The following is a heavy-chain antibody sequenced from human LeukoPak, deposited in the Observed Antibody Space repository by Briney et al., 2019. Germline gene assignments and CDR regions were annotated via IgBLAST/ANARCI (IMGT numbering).Heavy chain of an antibody. CDR2: IDTSGST. V-gene: IGHV4-4*07. CDR1: GGSINTYY. Sequence: PSETLSLTCIVSGGSINTYYWSWVRQPAGKGLEWIGRIDTSGSTNYNPSLKSRVTMSVDTSKSQFALTLGSLTAADTAVYYCARAGPSGSWRNYYYMDVWGKGTTVTVSS. D-gene: IGHD1-26*01. CDR3: ARAGPSGSWRNYYYMDV. J-gene: IGHJ6*03.